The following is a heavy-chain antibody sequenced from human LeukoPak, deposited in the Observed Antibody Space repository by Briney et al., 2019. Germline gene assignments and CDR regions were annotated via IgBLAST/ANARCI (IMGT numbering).Heavy chain of an antibody. D-gene: IGHD6-13*01. CDR3: ARAHGAAAAFDY. CDR1: GYTFTGYY. Sequence: ASVKVSCKASGYTFTGYYMHWVRQAPGQGLEWMGWINPNSGGTNYAQKFQGRVTMTRDTSISTAYMELSRLRSDDTAVYYCARAHGAAAAFDYWGQGTLVTVSS. J-gene: IGHJ4*02. V-gene: IGHV1-2*02. CDR2: INPNSGGT.